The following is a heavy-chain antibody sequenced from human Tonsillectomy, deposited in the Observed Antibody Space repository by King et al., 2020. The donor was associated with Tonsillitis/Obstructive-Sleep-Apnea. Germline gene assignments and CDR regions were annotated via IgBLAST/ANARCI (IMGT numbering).Heavy chain of an antibody. Sequence: VQLQESGPGLVRPSETLSLSCTVSGGSISSYYWTWLRQPPGKGLAWIGYIHYSGNTDQNPSLKSRVTISIDTSNNHFSLKLTSVTAADTAVYYCARGVQDFWSGNSFYMDVWGKGTKVTVSS. CDR1: GGSISSYY. D-gene: IGHD3-3*01. V-gene: IGHV4-59*01. CDR3: ARGVQDFWSGNSFYMDV. J-gene: IGHJ6*03. CDR2: IHYSGNT.